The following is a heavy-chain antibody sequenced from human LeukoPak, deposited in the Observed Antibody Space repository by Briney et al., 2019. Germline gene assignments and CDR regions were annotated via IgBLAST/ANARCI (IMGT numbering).Heavy chain of an antibody. CDR2: IKEDGTEQ. CDR1: GFTFSDYW. Sequence: GGSLRLSCTVSGFTFSDYWMSWVRQSPGKGLEGVANIKEDGTEQKYVGSVKGRFTISRDNAKNALYLQMNSLRAEDTAVYYCAKGGTWIQLGFDYWGQGTLVTVSS. D-gene: IGHD5-18*01. CDR3: AKGGTWIQLGFDY. V-gene: IGHV3-7*03. J-gene: IGHJ4*02.